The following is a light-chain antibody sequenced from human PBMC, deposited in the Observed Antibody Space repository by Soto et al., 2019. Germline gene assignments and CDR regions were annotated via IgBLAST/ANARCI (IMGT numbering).Light chain of an antibody. V-gene: IGKV3-20*01. CDR1: QSLSSSY. CDR2: SAS. J-gene: IGKJ1*01. CDR3: QQYGSSPWT. Sequence: EIVLTQSPGTLSLSPGERATLSCRASQSLSSSYLAWYQQKPGQAPRLLIYSASSRATGIPDRFSGSGSGTAFTLTISRLEPEDFAVYYCQQYGSSPWTFGQGTQVEIK.